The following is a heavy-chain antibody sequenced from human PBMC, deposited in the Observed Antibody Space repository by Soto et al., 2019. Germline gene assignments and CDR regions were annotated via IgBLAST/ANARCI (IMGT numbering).Heavy chain of an antibody. J-gene: IGHJ4*02. CDR3: STWQDGDRFDY. CDR2: ISYDGSNK. D-gene: IGHD4-17*01. Sequence: QVQLVESGGGVVQPGRSLRLSCAASGFTFSSYGMHWVRQAPGKGLGWVAVISYDGSNKYYADSVKGRFTISRDNSKNTLYLQMNSLRAEDTAVYYCSTWQDGDRFDYWGQGTLVTVSS. V-gene: IGHV3-30*03. CDR1: GFTFSSYG.